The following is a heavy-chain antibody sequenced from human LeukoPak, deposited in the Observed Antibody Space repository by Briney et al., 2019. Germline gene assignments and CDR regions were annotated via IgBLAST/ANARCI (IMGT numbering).Heavy chain of an antibody. Sequence: GTSVKVSCKGSGYTFTNYRFIWVRQAPGQGLEWVGWISAYNGNTNYAPKLQDRVSMTTDTSTSTAYLELRSLTSDDTALYYCARVYSNNHEPDFWGQGTMVTVSS. D-gene: IGHD6-13*01. J-gene: IGHJ4*02. CDR2: ISAYNGNT. CDR3: ARVYSNNHEPDF. CDR1: GYTFTNYR. V-gene: IGHV1-18*01.